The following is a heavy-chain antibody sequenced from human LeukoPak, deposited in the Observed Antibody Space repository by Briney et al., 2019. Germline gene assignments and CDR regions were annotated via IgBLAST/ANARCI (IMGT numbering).Heavy chain of an antibody. CDR3: AKDEAPSGGGLAS. V-gene: IGHV3-53*01. CDR1: GFIVSVTH. J-gene: IGHJ4*02. CDR2: MYTGGTT. Sequence: GGSLRLSCAASGFIVSVTHMSWVRQAPGKGLEWVSAMYTGGTTYYADSVTGRFTISRDNSKNTLYLHMNSLRVEDTAVYYCAKDEAPSGGGLASWGQGTLVSVSS. D-gene: IGHD3-16*01.